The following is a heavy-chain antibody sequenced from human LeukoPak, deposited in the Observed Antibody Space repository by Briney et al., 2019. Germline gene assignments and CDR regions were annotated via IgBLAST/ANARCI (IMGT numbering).Heavy chain of an antibody. D-gene: IGHD3-16*01. CDR1: GFAVSNNY. V-gene: IGHV3-66*02. CDR2: IYGGGST. CDR3: AGGYDASDY. J-gene: IGHJ4*02. Sequence: GGSLRLSCAASGFAVSNNYMSWVRQAPGKGLEWVSVIYGGGSTNYADSVKGRFTISRDISTNTLSLQMNSLRTEDTAVYYCAGGYDASDYWGQGTLVTVSS.